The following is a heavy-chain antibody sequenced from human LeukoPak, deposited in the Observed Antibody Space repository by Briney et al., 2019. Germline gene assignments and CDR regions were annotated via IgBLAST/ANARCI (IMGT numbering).Heavy chain of an antibody. J-gene: IGHJ4*02. CDR3: TTDLPTLGSGEMDY. V-gene: IGHV3-15*01. D-gene: IGHD3-10*01. Sequence: GGSLRLSCAASGFTFSAAWMSWVRRAPGKGLEWVGRIKSKGGGGTTDYAAPVKGRFTISRDDSKNTLYLQMNSLKTEDTAVYYCTTDLPTLGSGEMDYWGQGTLVTVSS. CDR1: GFTFSAAW. CDR2: IKSKGGGGTT.